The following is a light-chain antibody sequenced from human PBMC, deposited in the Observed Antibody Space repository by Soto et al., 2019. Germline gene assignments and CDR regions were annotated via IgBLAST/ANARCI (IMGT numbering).Light chain of an antibody. J-gene: IGKJ4*01. CDR1: QSVSSSF. CDR2: GAS. V-gene: IGKV3-20*01. CDR3: QQYCSSPPLT. Sequence: EFVLTQSPGTLSLSPGERATLSCRASQSVSSSFLAWYQQKPGQAPRILIYGASTRATGIPDRFSGSGSGTDFSLTISRLEPDDFAVYYCQQYCSSPPLTFGGGTKVEIK.